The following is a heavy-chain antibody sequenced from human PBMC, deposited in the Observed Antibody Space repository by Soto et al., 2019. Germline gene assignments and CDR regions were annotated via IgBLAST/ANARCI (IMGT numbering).Heavy chain of an antibody. D-gene: IGHD5-18*01. V-gene: IGHV4-34*01. CDR3: ARGFPRGYSYGFDEYYYYYYGMDV. CDR1: GGSFSGYY. J-gene: IGHJ6*02. Sequence: QVQLQQWGAGLLKPSETLSLTCAVHGGSFSGYYWSWIRQPPGKGLEWIGEINHSGSTNYNPSLKSRVTISVDTSKNQFSLKLSSVTAADTAVYYCARGFPRGYSYGFDEYYYYYYGMDVWGQGTTVTVSS. CDR2: INHSGST.